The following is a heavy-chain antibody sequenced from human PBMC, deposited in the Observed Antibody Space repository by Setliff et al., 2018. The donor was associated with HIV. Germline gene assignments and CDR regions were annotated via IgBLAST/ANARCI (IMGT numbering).Heavy chain of an antibody. D-gene: IGHD2-2*01. J-gene: IGHJ4*02. Sequence: PGGSLRLSCAASGFTFNNYAIHWVRQAPGKGLECVGLISYDGSATYYADSVEGRFTISRDQYKNTLYLQMSTLRPEDTAVYYCVRVYDAVVIAGRLWGQGTLVTVSS. V-gene: IGHV3-30*04. CDR2: ISYDGSAT. CDR3: VRVYDAVVIAGRL. CDR1: GFTFNNYA.